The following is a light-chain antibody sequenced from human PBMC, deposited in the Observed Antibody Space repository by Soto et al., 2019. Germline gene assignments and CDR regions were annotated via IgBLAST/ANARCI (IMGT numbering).Light chain of an antibody. V-gene: IGKV3-20*01. CDR1: QSVSSSH. J-gene: IGKJ5*01. CDR3: QQYGSSPSIT. Sequence: EIVLTQSPGTLSLSPGERATLSCRASQSVSSSHLAWYQQKPGQAPRLLIYGASSRATGIPDRFSGSGSGTDFTLTISRLEPEDFAVYYCQQYGSSPSITFGQGTRLEI. CDR2: GAS.